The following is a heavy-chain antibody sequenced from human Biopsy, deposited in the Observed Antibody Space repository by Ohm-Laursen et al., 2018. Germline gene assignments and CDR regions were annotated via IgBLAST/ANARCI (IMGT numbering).Heavy chain of an antibody. D-gene: IGHD6-19*01. CDR1: GGSLSSYS. CDR3: AKHGSGWTGDDALHI. J-gene: IGHJ3*02. CDR2: IYTSGIT. V-gene: IGHV4-4*07. Sequence: PSQTLSLTCSVSGGSLSSYSWSWIRQPAGKGLEWIGQIYTSGITNYNPSLKSRATMSVDTSKNKFSLRVSSVTAADTAVYYCAKHGSGWTGDDALHIWGQGTMVTVSS.